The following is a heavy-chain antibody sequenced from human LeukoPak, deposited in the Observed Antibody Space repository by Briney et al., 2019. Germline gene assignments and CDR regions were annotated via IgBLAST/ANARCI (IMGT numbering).Heavy chain of an antibody. Sequence: GGSLRLSCAASGFTFSNYWVHWVRQVPGKGLVWVSRIDGDGSGTSYADSVRGRFTISRDNSRNTLFLQMNSLRVEDTAVYYCAKEVRWRGLDVWGQGTTVTVSS. CDR1: GFTFSNYW. V-gene: IGHV3-74*01. D-gene: IGHD4-23*01. J-gene: IGHJ6*02. CDR2: IDGDGSGT. CDR3: AKEVRWRGLDV.